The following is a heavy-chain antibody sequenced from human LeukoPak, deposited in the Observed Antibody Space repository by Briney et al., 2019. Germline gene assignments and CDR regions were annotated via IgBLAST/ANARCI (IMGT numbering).Heavy chain of an antibody. CDR1: GGSISSGSYY. CDR2: IYTSGST. CDR3: ARESLGWFEGLFDY. V-gene: IGHV4-61*02. Sequence: SQTLSLTCTVSGGSISSGSYYWSWIRQPAGKGLEWIGRIYTSGSTNYNPSLKSRVTISVDTSKNQFSLKLSSVTAADTAVYYCARESLGWFEGLFDYWGQGTLVTVSS. D-gene: IGHD3-10*01. J-gene: IGHJ4*02.